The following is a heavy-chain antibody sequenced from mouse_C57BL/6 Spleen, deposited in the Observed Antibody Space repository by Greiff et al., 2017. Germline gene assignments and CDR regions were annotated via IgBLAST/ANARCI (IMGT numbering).Heavy chain of an antibody. J-gene: IGHJ2*01. Sequence: EVQLQQSGPGLVKPSQSLSLTCSVTGYSITSGYYWNWIRQFPGNKLEWMGYISYDGSNNYNPSLKNRISITRDTSKNQFFLKLNSVTTEDTATYYCARGYYGNIFDYWGQGTTLTVSS. D-gene: IGHD2-1*01. CDR3: ARGYYGNIFDY. CDR1: GYSITSGYY. CDR2: ISYDGSN. V-gene: IGHV3-6*01.